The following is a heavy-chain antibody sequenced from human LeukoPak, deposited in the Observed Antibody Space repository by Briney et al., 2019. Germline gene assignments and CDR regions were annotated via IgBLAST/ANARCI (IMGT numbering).Heavy chain of an antibody. Sequence: GGSLRLSCAASGFTVSSNYMSWVRKAPGKGLEWVSVIYSGGSTYYAHSVKGRFTISRDGSKNTVYLQMNSLRAEDTAVYYCARTPGYCSGGSCYSGYYYGMDVWGKGTTVTVSS. CDR1: GFTVSSNY. J-gene: IGHJ6*04. CDR2: IYSGGST. CDR3: ARTPGYCSGGSCYSGYYYGMDV. V-gene: IGHV3-53*01. D-gene: IGHD2-15*01.